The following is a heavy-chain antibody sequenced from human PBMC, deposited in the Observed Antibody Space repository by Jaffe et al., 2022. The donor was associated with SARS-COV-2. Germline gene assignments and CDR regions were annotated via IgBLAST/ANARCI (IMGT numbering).Heavy chain of an antibody. CDR1: GFTSSAYS. V-gene: IGHV3-7*01. Sequence: EVQLVESGGGLVQPGGSLRLSCVASGFTSSAYSISWVRQAPGKGLEWVANVYLISSDKKYADSVKGRFTVSRDNAKNSLDLEMNSLREDDTAVYYCARDLDYHENSAYYDAFDIWGQGTLVTVSS. CDR2: VYLISSDK. D-gene: IGHD3-22*01. J-gene: IGHJ3*02. CDR3: ARDLDYHENSAYYDAFDI.